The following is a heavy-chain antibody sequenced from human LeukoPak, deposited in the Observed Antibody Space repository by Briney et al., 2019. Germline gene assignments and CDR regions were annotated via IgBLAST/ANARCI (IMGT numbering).Heavy chain of an antibody. D-gene: IGHD3-16*01. J-gene: IGHJ6*03. CDR1: GGSISSYY. CDR3: ARETSQKGAHYMDV. V-gene: IGHV4-59*01. Sequence: SETLSLTCTVSGGSISSYYWSWIWQPPGKGLEWIGYIYYSGSTNYNPSLKSRVTISVDTSKNQFSLKLSSVTAADTAVYYCARETSQKGAHYMDVWGKGTTVTISS. CDR2: IYYSGST.